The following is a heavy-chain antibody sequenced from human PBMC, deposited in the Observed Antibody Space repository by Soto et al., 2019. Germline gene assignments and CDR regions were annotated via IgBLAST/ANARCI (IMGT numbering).Heavy chain of an antibody. J-gene: IGHJ4*02. Sequence: PGGSLRLSCAGSGFTLSGHYIDWVRQAPGKGLEWVGRSRDKPQGYSTAYAASVRGRFTTSRDESKNSAYLQMSSLKTEDTDVYYCVRATYFSDSSGYTRCLDYWGQGTLVTVSS. V-gene: IGHV3-72*01. D-gene: IGHD3-22*01. CDR1: GFTLSGHY. CDR3: VRATYFSDSSGYTRCLDY. CDR2: SRDKPQGYST.